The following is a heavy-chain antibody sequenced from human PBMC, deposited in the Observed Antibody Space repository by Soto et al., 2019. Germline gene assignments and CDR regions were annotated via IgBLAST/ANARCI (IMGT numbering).Heavy chain of an antibody. CDR3: ARDNVVVPAGNYGMDV. Sequence: EVQLVESGGGLVKPGGSLRLSCAASGFTFSSYSMNWVRQAPGKGLEWVSSISSSSSYIYYADSVKGRFTISRDNAKNSLYLQMNSLRAEDTAVYYCARDNVVVPAGNYGMDVWGQGTTVTVSS. J-gene: IGHJ6*02. CDR1: GFTFSSYS. CDR2: ISSSSSYI. V-gene: IGHV3-21*01. D-gene: IGHD2-2*01.